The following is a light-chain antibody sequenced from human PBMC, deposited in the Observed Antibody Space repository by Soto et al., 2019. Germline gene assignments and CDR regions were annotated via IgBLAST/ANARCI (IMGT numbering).Light chain of an antibody. CDR2: GAS. J-gene: IGKJ5*01. CDR3: QQHNNWPPIT. Sequence: EIVMSQSPATLSVSPGERATLSCRASQSVSSNLAWYQQKPGQAPRLLIYGASTRATGIPARFSGSGSGTEFTLTISSLQSEDFAVYYCQQHNNWPPITFGQGTLLAI. V-gene: IGKV3-15*01. CDR1: QSVSSN.